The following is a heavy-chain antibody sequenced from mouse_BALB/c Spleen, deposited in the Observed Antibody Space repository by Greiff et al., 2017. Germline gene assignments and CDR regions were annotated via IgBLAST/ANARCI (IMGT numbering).Heavy chain of an antibody. V-gene: IGHV1S56*01. CDR3: AITATYAMDY. J-gene: IGHJ4*01. CDR1: GYTFTSYY. Sequence: QVQLKQSGPELVKPGASVRISCKASGYTFTSYYIHWVKQRPGQGLEWIGWIYPGNVNTKYNEKFKGKATLTADKSSSTAYMQLSSLTSEDSAVYFCAITATYAMDYLGQGTSVTVSS. D-gene: IGHD1-2*01. CDR2: IYPGNVNT.